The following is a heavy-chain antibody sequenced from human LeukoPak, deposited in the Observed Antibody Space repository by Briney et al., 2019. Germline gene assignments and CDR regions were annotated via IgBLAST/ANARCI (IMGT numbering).Heavy chain of an antibody. Sequence: SETLSLTCAVYGGSFSGYYWSWIRQPPGKGLEWIGEINHSGSTNYNPSLKSRVTISVDTSKNQFSLKLSSVTAADTAVYYCARGGVLLWFGESRDAFDIWGQGTMVTVSP. CDR2: INHSGST. CDR3: ARGGVLLWFGESRDAFDI. J-gene: IGHJ3*02. CDR1: GGSFSGYY. D-gene: IGHD3-10*01. V-gene: IGHV4-34*01.